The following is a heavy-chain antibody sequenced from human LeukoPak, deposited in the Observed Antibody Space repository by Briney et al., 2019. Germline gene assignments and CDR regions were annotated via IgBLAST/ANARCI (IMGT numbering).Heavy chain of an antibody. Sequence: SETLSLTCTVSGGSISSYYWSWIRQPAGKGLEWIGRIYTSGSTNYNPSLKSRVTMSVDTSKNQFSLKLSSVTAADTAVYYCARGRGSYTPGGNWFDPWGQGTLVTVSS. V-gene: IGHV4-4*07. CDR2: IYTSGST. J-gene: IGHJ5*02. CDR3: ARGRGSYTPGGNWFDP. D-gene: IGHD1-26*01. CDR1: GGSISSYY.